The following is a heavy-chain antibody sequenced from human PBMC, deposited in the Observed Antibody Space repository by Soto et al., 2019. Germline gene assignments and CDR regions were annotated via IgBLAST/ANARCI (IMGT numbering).Heavy chain of an antibody. V-gene: IGHV1-69*06. J-gene: IGHJ6*02. CDR3: ARSQGSSTSLEIYYYYYYGMDV. Sequence: QVQLVQSGAEVKKPGSSVKVSCKASGGTFGSYAISWVRQAPGQGVEWMGGIIPIPGTANYAQKFQGRITIAADKSTSTAYMELSSLRSEDTAVYYCARSQGSSTSLEIYYYYYYGMDVWGQGTTVTVSS. CDR2: IIPIPGTA. CDR1: GGTFGSYA. D-gene: IGHD2-2*01.